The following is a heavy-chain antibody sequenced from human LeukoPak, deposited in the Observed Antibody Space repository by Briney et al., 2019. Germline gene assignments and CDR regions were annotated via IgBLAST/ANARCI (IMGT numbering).Heavy chain of an antibody. V-gene: IGHV4-59*01. CDR2: IYYSGST. Sequence: GSLRLSCAASGFTFSSYGMHWIRQPPGKGLEWIGYIYYSGSTNYNPSLKSRVTISVDTSKNQFSLKLSSVTAADTAVYYCARGVGANDDAFDIWGQGTMVTVSS. CDR3: ARGVGANDDAFDI. CDR1: GFTFSSYG. D-gene: IGHD1-26*01. J-gene: IGHJ3*02.